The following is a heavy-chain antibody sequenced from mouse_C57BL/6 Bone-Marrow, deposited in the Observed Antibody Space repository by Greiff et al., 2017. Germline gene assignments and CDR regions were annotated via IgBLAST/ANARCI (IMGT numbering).Heavy chain of an antibody. D-gene: IGHD1-1*01. J-gene: IGHJ3*01. V-gene: IGHV5-6*01. CDR1: GFTFSSSG. Sequence: EVQGVESGGDLVKPGGSLKLSCAASGFTFSSSGMSWVRPTPDKRLEWVATISSGGSYTYYPDSVKGRFTISRDNAKNTLYLQMSSLKSEDTAMYYCARQRLRAWFAYWGQGTLVTVSA. CDR2: ISSGGSYT. CDR3: ARQRLRAWFAY.